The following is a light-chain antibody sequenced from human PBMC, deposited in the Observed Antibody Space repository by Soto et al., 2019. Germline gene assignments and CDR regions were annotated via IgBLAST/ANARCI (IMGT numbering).Light chain of an antibody. CDR3: QSYDSSLRACYV. CDR1: SSNIGAGYD. CDR2: GNS. V-gene: IGLV1-40*01. J-gene: IGLJ1*01. Sequence: QSVLTQPPSVSGAPGQRVTISCTGSSSNIGAGYDVHWYQQLPGTAPKLLIYGNSNRPSGVPDRFSGSKSGTSASLAITGLQAEDEADYYCQSYDSSLRACYVFGTGTKVHV.